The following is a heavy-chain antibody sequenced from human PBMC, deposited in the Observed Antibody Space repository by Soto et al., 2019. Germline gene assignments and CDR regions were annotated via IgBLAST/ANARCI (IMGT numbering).Heavy chain of an antibody. CDR3: AHRGGCSAASCFSNYSDA. D-gene: IGHD1-7*01. J-gene: IGHJ5*02. Sequence: QITLKESGPALVRPTQALTLTCTFSGFSLTTSGVGVAWIRQPPGKALECLALVYWDGDERFNPSLRNRLTLTKDTPKNRVVLTMTNMDPVDTGTYYCAHRGGCSAASCFSNYSDAWGQGALVTVSS. V-gene: IGHV2-5*02. CDR2: VYWDGDE. CDR1: GFSLTTSGVG.